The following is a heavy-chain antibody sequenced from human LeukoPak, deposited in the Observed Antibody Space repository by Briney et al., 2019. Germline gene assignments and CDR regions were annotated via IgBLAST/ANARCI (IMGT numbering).Heavy chain of an antibody. Sequence: GGSLRLSCAASGFTFSSYSMNWVRQAPGKGLEWVSSISSSSSYIYYADSVKGRFTISRDDSKNTLYLQMNSLRAEDTAVYYCAKGPHGYSSSWYNEYFQHWGQGTLVTVSS. V-gene: IGHV3-21*01. CDR2: ISSSSSYI. CDR1: GFTFSSYS. CDR3: AKGPHGYSSSWYNEYFQH. J-gene: IGHJ1*01. D-gene: IGHD6-13*01.